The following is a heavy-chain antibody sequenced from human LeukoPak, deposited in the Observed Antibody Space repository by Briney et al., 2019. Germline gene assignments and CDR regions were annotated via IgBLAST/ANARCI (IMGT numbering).Heavy chain of an antibody. CDR1: GGTFSRYA. J-gene: IGHJ4*02. V-gene: IGHV1-69*13. Sequence: SVKVSCKTSGGTFSRYALSWVRQAPGQGLEWMGGITPMFGTANYAQKFQGRVTITADESTSTAFMELRSLRSEDTAVYYCARGSEYCGGDCYRFDYWGQGTLVTVSS. CDR2: ITPMFGTA. D-gene: IGHD2-21*02. CDR3: ARGSEYCGGDCYRFDY.